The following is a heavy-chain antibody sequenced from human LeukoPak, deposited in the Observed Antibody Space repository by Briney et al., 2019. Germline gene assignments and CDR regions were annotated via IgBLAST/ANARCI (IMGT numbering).Heavy chain of an antibody. Sequence: GGSLRLSFAACGFIFTDYDIHWVRQPPGRGLEWVSVFGIAGDTYYADSVKGRFTISRDVAKNSLYLQMNNLRAGDTAVYYCVRTNGGTYYDYWGQGTLVTVSS. CDR1: GFIFTDYD. CDR3: VRTNGGTYYDY. D-gene: IGHD1-26*01. CDR2: FGIAGDT. V-gene: IGHV3-13*01. J-gene: IGHJ4*02.